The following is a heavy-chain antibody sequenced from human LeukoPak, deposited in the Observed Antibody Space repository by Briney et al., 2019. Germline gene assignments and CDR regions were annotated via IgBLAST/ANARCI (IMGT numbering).Heavy chain of an antibody. D-gene: IGHD3-10*01. V-gene: IGHV1-46*01. CDR3: ARDRGGFGNDY. J-gene: IGHJ4*02. Sequence: GASVKVSCKASGYTFTSYYMHWVRQAPRQGLEWMGIINPSGGSTSYAQKFQGRVTMTREMSTSTFYMELSRLRSEETAVYYCARDRGGFGNDYWGQGTLVTVSS. CDR2: INPSGGST. CDR1: GYTFTSYY.